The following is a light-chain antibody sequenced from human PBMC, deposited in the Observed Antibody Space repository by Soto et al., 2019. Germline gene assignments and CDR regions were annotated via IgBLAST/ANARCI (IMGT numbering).Light chain of an antibody. V-gene: IGKV3-20*01. J-gene: IGKJ1*01. CDR3: QQYDNWPWT. Sequence: IVLTQSLGALSLTPGEKATLSCRASQSVSNTYLAWYQQKPGQAPRLLIYGASNRATGIPDRFSGSGSGTDFTLTISSLQSDDFAVYYCQQYDNWPWTFGQGAKVAIK. CDR1: QSVSNTY. CDR2: GAS.